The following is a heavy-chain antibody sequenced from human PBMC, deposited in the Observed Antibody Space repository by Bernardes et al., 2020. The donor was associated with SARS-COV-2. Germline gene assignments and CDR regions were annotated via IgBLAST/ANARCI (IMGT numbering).Heavy chain of an antibody. J-gene: IGHJ4*02. CDR1: GFTFSTYK. V-gene: IGHV3-64*01. CDR3: VREDAFGTADY. Sequence: GGSLRLSCAASGFTFSTYKMHWVRRTPGKGLESVGGIGFVRGDIFYGSSAKGRFTISRDDSKNTLYLQVDSLRPEDMGVYYCVREDAFGTADYWGRGTLVTVSS. CDR2: IGFVRGDI. D-gene: IGHD3-3*01.